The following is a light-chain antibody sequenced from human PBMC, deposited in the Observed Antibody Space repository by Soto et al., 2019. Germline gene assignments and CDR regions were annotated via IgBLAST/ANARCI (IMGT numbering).Light chain of an antibody. CDR3: QQRGDLIVT. CDR1: QHVSPY. CDR2: DAS. V-gene: IGKV3-11*01. Sequence: EILLTQSPATLSLSPGEGATLSCRASQHVSPYVAWYQQKPGHAPRLLIFDASNRATGVPARFSGSGSGTDFTLTISNLEPGDSGIYYCQQRGDLIVTFGGGTKVEI. J-gene: IGKJ4*01.